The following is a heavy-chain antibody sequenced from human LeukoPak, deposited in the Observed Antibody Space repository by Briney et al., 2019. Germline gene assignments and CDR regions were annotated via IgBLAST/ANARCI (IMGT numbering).Heavy chain of an antibody. V-gene: IGHV1-2*02. J-gene: IGHJ4*02. CDR1: GYTFIGYY. CDR2: INPNSGGT. D-gene: IGHD1-26*01. CDR3: ARAWELPDY. Sequence: ASVKVSCKASGYTFIGYYMHWVRQAPGQGLEWMGWINPNSGGTNYEQKFQGRVTMTRDTSISTAYMELSRLRSDDTAVYYCARAWELPDYWGQGTLVTVSS.